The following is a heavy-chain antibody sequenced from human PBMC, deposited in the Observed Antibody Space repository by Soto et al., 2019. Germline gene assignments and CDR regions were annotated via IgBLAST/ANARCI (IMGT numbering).Heavy chain of an antibody. J-gene: IGHJ6*02. CDR3: ARWAVAGPYGMDV. V-gene: IGHV1-69*13. Sequence: ASVKVSCKASGGTFSSYAISWVQQAPGQGLEWMGGIIPIFGTANYAQKFQGRVTITADESTSTAYMELSSLRSEDTAVYYCARWAVAGPYGMDVWGQGTTVTVSS. CDR2: IIPIFGTA. CDR1: GGTFSSYA. D-gene: IGHD6-19*01.